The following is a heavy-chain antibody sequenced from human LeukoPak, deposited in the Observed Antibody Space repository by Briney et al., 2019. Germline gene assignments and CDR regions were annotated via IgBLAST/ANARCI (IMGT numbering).Heavy chain of an antibody. J-gene: IGHJ4*02. D-gene: IGHD2-15*01. CDR3: ARDASYCSGGSCYVY. CDR2: IYYSGST. Sequence: SETLSLTCTVSGGSISSYYWSWIRQPPGKGLEWVGYIYYSGSTNYNPSLKSRVTISVDTSKNQFSLKLSSVTAADTAVYYCARDASYCSGGSCYVYWGQGTLVTVSS. CDR1: GGSISSYY. V-gene: IGHV4-59*01.